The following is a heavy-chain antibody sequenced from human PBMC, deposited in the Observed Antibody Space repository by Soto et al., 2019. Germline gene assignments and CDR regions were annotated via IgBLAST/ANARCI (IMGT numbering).Heavy chain of an antibody. CDR2: IYYSGST. Sequence: SETLSLTCTVSGGSISSYYWSWIRQPPGKGLEWIGYIYYSGSTNYNPSLKSRVAISVDTSKNQFSLKLSSVTAADTAVYYCARDGGYSSSWYGPLGEYGMDVWGQGTTVTVSS. J-gene: IGHJ6*02. D-gene: IGHD6-13*01. V-gene: IGHV4-59*01. CDR3: ARDGGYSSSWYGPLGEYGMDV. CDR1: GGSISSYY.